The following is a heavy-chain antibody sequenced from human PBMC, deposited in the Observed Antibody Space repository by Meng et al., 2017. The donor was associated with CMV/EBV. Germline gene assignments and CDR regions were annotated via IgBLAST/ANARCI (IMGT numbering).Heavy chain of an antibody. J-gene: IGHJ4*02. D-gene: IGHD3-22*01. Sequence: PESGPGLGKRSGHRYLTCPFSGGSFGGYYWSWLRQPAWNGLERVRGIDTSGSNNYNPSLKSRVTMSVDTSKNQFSLKMSSVTAVDTAVYYCARGGLYYYDSSGHFDYWGQGTLVTASS. CDR2: IDTSGSN. V-gene: IGHV4-4*07. CDR3: ARGGLYYYDSSGHFDY. CDR1: GGSFGGYY.